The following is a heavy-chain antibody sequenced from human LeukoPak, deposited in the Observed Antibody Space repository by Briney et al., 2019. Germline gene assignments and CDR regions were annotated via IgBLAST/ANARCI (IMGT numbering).Heavy chain of an antibody. CDR2: ISSSGSTT. Sequence: GGSLRLSCAASGFTFSSYEMNWVRQAPGKGLEWVSYISSSGSTTYYADSVKGRFTISRDNAKNSVYLQMNSLRAEDTAVYYCARSDIDGMDVWGQGTTVTVSS. CDR1: GFTFSSYE. J-gene: IGHJ6*02. V-gene: IGHV3-48*03. CDR3: ARSDIDGMDV. D-gene: IGHD5-12*01.